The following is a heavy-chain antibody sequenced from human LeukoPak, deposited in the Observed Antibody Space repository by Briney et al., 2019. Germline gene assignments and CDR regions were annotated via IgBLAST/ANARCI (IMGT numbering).Heavy chain of an antibody. CDR1: GFTFSDYY. D-gene: IGHD2-8*01. Sequence: PGGSLRLSCAASGFTFSDYYMSWIRQAPGKGLEWVSYISISGSATYYADSVKGRFTISRDNAKNSLYLQMTSLRAEDTAVYYCARDIKNGHAIRPFDYWGQGTLVTVSP. J-gene: IGHJ4*02. CDR3: ARDIKNGHAIRPFDY. CDR2: ISISGSAT. V-gene: IGHV3-11*01.